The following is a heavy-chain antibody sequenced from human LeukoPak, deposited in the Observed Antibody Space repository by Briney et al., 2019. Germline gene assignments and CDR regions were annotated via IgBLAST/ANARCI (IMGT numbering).Heavy chain of an antibody. J-gene: IGHJ5*02. D-gene: IGHD3-22*01. Sequence: SVKVSCKASGGTFISYAISWVRQAPGQGGEWMGRIIPIFGTANYAQKFQGRVAITTDESTSTAYMELSSLRSEDPAVYYCARSAAYYYDSSGSQGHNWFAPWGQGTLVTVYS. CDR1: GGTFISYA. CDR2: IIPIFGTA. V-gene: IGHV1-69*05. CDR3: ARSAAYYYDSSGSQGHNWFAP.